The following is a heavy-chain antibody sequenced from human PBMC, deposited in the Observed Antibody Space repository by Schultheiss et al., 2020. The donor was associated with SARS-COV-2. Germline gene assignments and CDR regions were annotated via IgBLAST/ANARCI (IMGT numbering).Heavy chain of an antibody. CDR1: GFTFSDYT. CDR3: AKDPPPPKERYFDWLFLLPGDY. J-gene: IGHJ4*02. D-gene: IGHD3-9*01. CDR2: IHTSSRYI. V-gene: IGHV3-21*04. Sequence: GGSLRLSCAASGFTFSDYTLNWVRQAPGKGLEWVSSIHTSSRYIYYGDSVEGRFTISRDNAKNSLFLQMNSLRAEDTAVYYCAKDPPPPKERYFDWLFLLPGDYWGQGTLVTVSS.